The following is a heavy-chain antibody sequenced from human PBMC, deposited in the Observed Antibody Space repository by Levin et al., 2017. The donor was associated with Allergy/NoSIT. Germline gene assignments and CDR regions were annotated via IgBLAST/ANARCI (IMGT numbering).Heavy chain of an antibody. D-gene: IGHD3-22*01. CDR2: IWYDGSNK. CDR1: GFTFSSYG. V-gene: IGHV3-33*01. CDR3: ARGGYYDSSGYTREFDY. Sequence: PGGSLRLSCAASGFTFSSYGMHWVRQAPGKGLEWVAVIWYDGSNKYYADSVKGRFTISRDNSKNTLYLQMNSLRAEDTAVYYCARGGYYDSSGYTREFDYWGQGTLVTVSS. J-gene: IGHJ4*02.